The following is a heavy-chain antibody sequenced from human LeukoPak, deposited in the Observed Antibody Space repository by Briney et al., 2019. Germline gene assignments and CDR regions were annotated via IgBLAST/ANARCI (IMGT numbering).Heavy chain of an antibody. CDR2: IRYDGSNK. CDR1: GLTFSSYA. J-gene: IGHJ6*03. V-gene: IGHV3-30*02. Sequence: TGGSLRLSCAAYGLTFSSYAMHWVRQAPGKGLEWVAFIRYDGSNKYCADSVKGRFTVSRDNSKNTLYLQMNSLRAEDTAVNYCAKDRNDYGDYSYMDVWGKGTTVTVSS. CDR3: AKDRNDYGDYSYMDV. D-gene: IGHD4-17*01.